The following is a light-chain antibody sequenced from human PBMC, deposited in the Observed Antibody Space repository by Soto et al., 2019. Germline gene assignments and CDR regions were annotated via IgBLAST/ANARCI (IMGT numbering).Light chain of an antibody. CDR2: AAS. J-gene: IGKJ1*01. CDR3: QQYYSYPRT. V-gene: IGKV4-1*01. CDR1: QSVLHRSKRKNY. Sequence: DIVMTQSPDSLAVSLGERTTINCRSSQSVLHRSKRKNYLAWYQQKPGKAPKLLIYAASTLQSGVPSRFSGSGSGTDFTLTISCLQSEDFATYYCQQYYSYPRTFGQGTKVDIK.